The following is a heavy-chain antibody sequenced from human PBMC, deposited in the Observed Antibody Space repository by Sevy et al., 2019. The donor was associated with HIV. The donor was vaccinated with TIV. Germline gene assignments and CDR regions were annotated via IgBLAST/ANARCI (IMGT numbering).Heavy chain of an antibody. Sequence: GGSLRLSCAASGFTFSSYGMHWVRQAPGKGLEWVAVIWYDGSNKYYADSVKGRFTISRDNSKNTLYLHMNNLRPEDTAVYYCARDRYYDASGYYYYYYGMDVWGQGTTVTVSS. CDR2: IWYDGSNK. CDR3: ARDRYYDASGYYYYYYGMDV. V-gene: IGHV3-33*01. D-gene: IGHD3-22*01. CDR1: GFTFSSYG. J-gene: IGHJ6*02.